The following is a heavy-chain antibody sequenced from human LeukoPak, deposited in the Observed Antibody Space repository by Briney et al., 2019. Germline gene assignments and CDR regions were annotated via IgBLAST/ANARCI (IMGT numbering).Heavy chain of an antibody. D-gene: IGHD5-18*01. J-gene: IGHJ6*03. CDR1: GYTFTGYY. Sequence: ASVKVSCKASGYTFTGYYMHWVRQAPGQGLEWMGRINPNSGGTNYAQKFQGRVTMTRDTSISTAYMELSRLRSDDTAVYYCARDLGIQLSYYYYMDVWGKGTTVTVSS. CDR2: INPNSGGT. V-gene: IGHV1-2*06. CDR3: ARDLGIQLSYYYYMDV.